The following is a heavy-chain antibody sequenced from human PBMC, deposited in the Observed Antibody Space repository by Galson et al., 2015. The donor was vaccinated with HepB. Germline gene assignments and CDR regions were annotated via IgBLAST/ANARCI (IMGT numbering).Heavy chain of an antibody. CDR2: ISGTGGTT. D-gene: IGHD3-9*01. CDR3: AKGSYDILTGYYAPAY. V-gene: IGHV3-23*01. CDR1: GFTFSSYA. Sequence: SLRLSCAASGFTFSSYAMSWVRQAPLKGLEWVSAISGTGGTTYYADSVKGRFTISRDNSKNTLYLQMNSLRAEDTAIYYYAKGSYDILTGYYAPAYWGQGTLVTVSS. J-gene: IGHJ4*02.